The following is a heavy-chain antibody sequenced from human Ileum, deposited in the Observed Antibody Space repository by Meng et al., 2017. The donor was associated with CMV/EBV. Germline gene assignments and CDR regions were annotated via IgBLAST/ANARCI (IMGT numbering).Heavy chain of an antibody. CDR2: ISSSASNI. CDR3: ARKSPSPIAARHFDF. V-gene: IGHV3-48*03. Sequence: SGFPFRTYEMHWVRQAPGKGMEWVSSISSSASNIFYADSVKGRFTISRDNAKDSLHLHMDGLRPNDTAVYYCARKSPSPIAARHFDFWGRGVLVTVSS. CDR1: GFPFRTYE. J-gene: IGHJ4*01. D-gene: IGHD6-6*01.